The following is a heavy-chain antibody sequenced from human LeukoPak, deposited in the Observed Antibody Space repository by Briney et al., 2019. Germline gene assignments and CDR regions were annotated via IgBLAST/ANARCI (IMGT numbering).Heavy chain of an antibody. D-gene: IGHD3-22*01. CDR2: ISYDGSNK. CDR3: AKDGVLTPLRTMIVVDYYFDY. V-gene: IGHV3-30*18. CDR1: GFTFSSYG. J-gene: IGHJ4*02. Sequence: GGSLRPSCAASGFTFSSYGMHWVRQAPGKGLEWVAVISYDGSNKYYADSVKGRFTISRDNSKNTLYLQMNSLRAEDTAVYYCAKDGVLTPLRTMIVVDYYFDYWGQGTLVTVSS.